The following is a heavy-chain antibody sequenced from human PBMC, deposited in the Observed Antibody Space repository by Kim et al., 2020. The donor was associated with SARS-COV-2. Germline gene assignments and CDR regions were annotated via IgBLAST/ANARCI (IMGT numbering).Heavy chain of an antibody. V-gene: IGHV4-31*03. CDR2: IYYSGST. CDR3: ARGPLGAGVFDY. J-gene: IGHJ4*02. D-gene: IGHD1-26*01. CDR1: GGSISSGGYY. Sequence: SETLSLTCTVSGGSISSGGYYWSWIRQHPGKGLEWIGYIYYSGSTYYNPSLKSRVTISVDTSKNQFSLKLSSVTAADTAVYYCARGPLGAGVFDYWGQGTLVTVSS.